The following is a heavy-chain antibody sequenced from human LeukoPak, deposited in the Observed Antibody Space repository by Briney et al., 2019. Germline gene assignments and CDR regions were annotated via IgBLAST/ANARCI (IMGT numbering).Heavy chain of an antibody. V-gene: IGHV4-4*07. CDR3: ARGGITMVRGVIGYYYYMDV. Sequence: SETLSLTCTVSGGSISSYYWSWIRQPAGKGLEWIGRIYTSGSTNYHPSLKSRVTMSVDTSKNQFSLKLSSVTAADTAVYYCARGGITMVRGVIGYYYYMDVWGKGTTVTVSS. D-gene: IGHD3-10*01. J-gene: IGHJ6*03. CDR2: IYTSGST. CDR1: GGSISSYY.